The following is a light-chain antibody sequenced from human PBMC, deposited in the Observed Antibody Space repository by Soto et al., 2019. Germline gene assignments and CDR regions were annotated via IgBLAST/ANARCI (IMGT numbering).Light chain of an antibody. V-gene: IGKV3-20*01. CDR2: GAS. J-gene: IGKJ1*01. CDR1: QSVSSSH. Sequence: EIVLTQSPGTLSLSPGERATLSCRASQSVSSSHLAWYQQKPGQAPRLLISGASNRATGIPDRFSGSGSGTDFTLTITRLEPEDFAVYYCQQYGSSPQTFGQGTKVEIK. CDR3: QQYGSSPQT.